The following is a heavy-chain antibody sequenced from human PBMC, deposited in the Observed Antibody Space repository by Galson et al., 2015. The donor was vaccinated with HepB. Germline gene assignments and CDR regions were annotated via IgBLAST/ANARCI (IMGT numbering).Heavy chain of an antibody. Sequence: SVKVSCKASGGTFNSYTLSWVRQAPGQGLEWMGIINPSGGRTNYAQKFQDRVTMTRDTSTSTVYMQLSSLRSEDTAVYYCATIRVGFCITTSCEADDFDIWGQGTMVTVSS. CDR2: INPSGGRT. V-gene: IGHV1-46*02. D-gene: IGHD2-2*01. CDR3: ATIRVGFCITTSCEADDFDI. CDR1: GGTFNSYT. J-gene: IGHJ3*02.